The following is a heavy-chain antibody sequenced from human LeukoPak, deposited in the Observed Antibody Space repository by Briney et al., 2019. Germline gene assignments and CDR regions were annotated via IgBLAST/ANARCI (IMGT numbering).Heavy chain of an antibody. Sequence: GRSLRLSCAASGFTFSSYGMHWVRQAPGKGLEWVAVISYDGSNKYYADSVKGRFTISRDNSKNTLYLQMNSLRAEDTAVYYCAKDRSSWSVYWYFDLWGRGTLVTVSP. CDR2: ISYDGSNK. CDR3: AKDRSSWSVYWYFDL. CDR1: GFTFSSYG. D-gene: IGHD6-13*01. V-gene: IGHV3-30*18. J-gene: IGHJ2*01.